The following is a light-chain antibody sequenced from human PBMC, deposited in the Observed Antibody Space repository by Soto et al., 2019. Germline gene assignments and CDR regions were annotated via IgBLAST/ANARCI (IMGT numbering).Light chain of an antibody. CDR1: QSVLYSSNNKNY. Sequence: DIVMTQSPDSLAVSLGERATINCKSSQSVLYSSNNKNYLAWYQQKSGQPPKLLIYWASTRESGVPDRFSGSGSGTDFTLTISSLQAADEAVYYCQQYYSSPWTFGQGTKVDIK. V-gene: IGKV4-1*01. CDR2: WAS. J-gene: IGKJ1*01. CDR3: QQYYSSPWT.